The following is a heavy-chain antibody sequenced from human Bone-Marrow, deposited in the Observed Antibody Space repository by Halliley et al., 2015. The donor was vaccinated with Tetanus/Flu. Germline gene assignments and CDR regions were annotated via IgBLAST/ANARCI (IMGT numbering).Heavy chain of an antibody. CDR1: GFTFSSYV. V-gene: IGHV3-23*01. J-gene: IGHJ4*02. D-gene: IGHD3-22*01. CDR2: ISGSGGST. Sequence: SLRLSCAASGFTFSSYVMTWVRQAPGKGLEWVSGISGSGGSTYYADSVKGRFTISRDNSKNTVYLQMNSLRAEDTAVYYCAKSPLFYYESSERYLDYWGRGTLVTVSS. CDR3: AKSPLFYYESSERYLDY.